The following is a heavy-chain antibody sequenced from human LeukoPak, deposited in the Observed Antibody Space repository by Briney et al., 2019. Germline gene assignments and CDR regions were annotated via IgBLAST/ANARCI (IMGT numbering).Heavy chain of an antibody. Sequence: AGGSLRLSCAASGFTFSSYAMSWVRQAPGKGLEWVSAISGSGGSTYYADSVKGRFTISRDNSKNTLYLQMNSLRAEDTAVYYCAKSPSLSPRGSMGFYGEWYFDYWGQGTLVTVSS. CDR1: GFTFSSYA. CDR2: ISGSGGST. CDR3: AKSPSLSPRGSMGFYGEWYFDY. V-gene: IGHV3-23*01. D-gene: IGHD2/OR15-2a*01. J-gene: IGHJ4*02.